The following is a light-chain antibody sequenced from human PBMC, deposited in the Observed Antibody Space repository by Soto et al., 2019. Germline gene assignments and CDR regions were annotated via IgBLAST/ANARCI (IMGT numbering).Light chain of an antibody. J-gene: IGKJ2*01. CDR3: QQSYSSFHT. CDR2: WAS. CDR1: QSLLSTSDNKNY. Sequence: DIVMAQSPASLAVSLGERATVNCRSSQSLLSTSDNKNYLAWYQHKPGQPPKALIYWASTRESGVPERFSGSGSGTEFSLTNNSMQAEDVAVYYCQQSYSSFHTFGQGTKLEIK. V-gene: IGKV4-1*01.